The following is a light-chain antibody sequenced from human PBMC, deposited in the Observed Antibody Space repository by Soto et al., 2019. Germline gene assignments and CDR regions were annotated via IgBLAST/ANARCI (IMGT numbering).Light chain of an antibody. J-gene: IGKJ5*01. CDR2: GAS. CDR3: QQCNDWPLFT. CDR1: QSVSSY. Sequence: EIVMTQSPATLSVSPGERVTLSCRASQSVSSYLAWYQQKPGQAPRLLIYGASTRATGIPARFSGSGSGTDFTLTISSLQSEDFAVYFCQQCNDWPLFTFGQGTRLEIK. V-gene: IGKV3-15*01.